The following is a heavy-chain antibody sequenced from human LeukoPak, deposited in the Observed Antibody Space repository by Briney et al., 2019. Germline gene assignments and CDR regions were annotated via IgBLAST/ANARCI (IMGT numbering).Heavy chain of an antibody. CDR3: ARTGTYCSGGSCYWGYYYYGMDV. CDR1: GGTFSSYA. V-gene: IGHV1-69*04. D-gene: IGHD2-15*01. Sequence: AASVKVSCKASGGTFSSYAISWVRQAPGQGLEWMGRIIPIFGIANYAQKFQGRVTITADKSTSTAYMELSSLRSEDTAVYYCARTGTYCSGGSCYWGYYYYGMDVWGQGTTVPVSS. CDR2: IIPIFGIA. J-gene: IGHJ6*02.